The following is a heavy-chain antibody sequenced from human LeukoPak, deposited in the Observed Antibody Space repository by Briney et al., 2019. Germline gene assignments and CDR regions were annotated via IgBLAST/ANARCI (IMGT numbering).Heavy chain of an antibody. J-gene: IGHJ4*02. CDR2: IIPIFGTA. D-gene: IGHD7-27*01. CDR1: GGTFSSYA. V-gene: IGHV1-69*01. Sequence: WASVKVSCKASGGTFSSYAISWVRQAPGQGLERMGGIIPIFGTANYAQKFQGRVTITADESTSTAYMELSSLRSEDTAVYYCARTGEKNCFDYWGQGTLVTVSS. CDR3: ARTGEKNCFDY.